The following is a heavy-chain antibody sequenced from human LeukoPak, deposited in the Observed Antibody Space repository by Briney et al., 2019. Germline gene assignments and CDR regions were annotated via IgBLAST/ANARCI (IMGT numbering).Heavy chain of an antibody. CDR3: ARGLRSGWYKEEEFDY. CDR1: GFTFSSYE. CDR2: ISSSSSTI. D-gene: IGHD6-19*01. V-gene: IGHV3-48*01. Sequence: GGSLRLSCAASGFTFSSYEMNWVRQAPGRGLEWVSYISSSSSTIYYADSVKGRFTISRDNAKNSLYLQMNSLRAEDTAVYYCARGLRSGWYKEEEFDYWGQGTLVTVSS. J-gene: IGHJ4*02.